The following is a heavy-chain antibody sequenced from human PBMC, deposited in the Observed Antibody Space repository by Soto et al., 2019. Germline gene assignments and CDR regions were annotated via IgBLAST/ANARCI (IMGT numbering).Heavy chain of an antibody. CDR1: GGTFINYS. Sequence: QVQLVQSGAEVKKPGSSVKVSCKASGGTFINYSINWVRQAPGQGPEWMGSIIPIVGIGNHAQKFQGRVTITADKSTSTVYMELSSLNSEDTAVYYCARLDSFDAFDLWGQGTMVIVSS. CDR2: IIPIVGIG. CDR3: ARLDSFDAFDL. D-gene: IGHD2-2*03. J-gene: IGHJ3*01. V-gene: IGHV1-69*02.